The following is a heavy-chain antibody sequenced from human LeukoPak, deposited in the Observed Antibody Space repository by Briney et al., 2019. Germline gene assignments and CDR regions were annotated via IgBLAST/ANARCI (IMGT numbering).Heavy chain of an antibody. CDR2: ISAYNGNT. CDR3: ARSSSVTIPGYYFDY. Sequence: GASVKVSCKASDYTFTSYGISWVRQAPGQGLEWIGWISAYNGNTNSAQKLQGRVTMTTDTSTSTAYMELRSLRSDDTAVYYCARSSSVTIPGYYFDYWGQGALVTVSS. V-gene: IGHV1-18*01. CDR1: DYTFTSYG. D-gene: IGHD2-21*01. J-gene: IGHJ4*02.